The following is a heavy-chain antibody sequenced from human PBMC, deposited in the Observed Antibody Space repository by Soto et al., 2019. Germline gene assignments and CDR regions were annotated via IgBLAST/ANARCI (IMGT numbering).Heavy chain of an antibody. CDR1: GFTFSGSA. Sequence: EVQLVESGGGLVQPGGSLKLSCAAAGFTFSGSAVNWVRQASGRGLEWVGRIRSKTNNYAKDYAASVNGRFTFSRADSQNTVYLQMDSLRTEDTAMYVCTTRPSSNAWSKSIPPPDSWGKGTLVTVSS. V-gene: IGHV3-73*02. CDR3: TTRPSSNAWSKSIPPPDS. J-gene: IGHJ4*02. D-gene: IGHD6-13*01. CDR2: IRSKTNNYAK.